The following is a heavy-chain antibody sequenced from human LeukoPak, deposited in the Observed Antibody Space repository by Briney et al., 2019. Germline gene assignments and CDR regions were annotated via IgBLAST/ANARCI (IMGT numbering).Heavy chain of an antibody. D-gene: IGHD5-18*01. V-gene: IGHV4-59*01. CDR2: IYYSGST. Sequence: SETLSLTCTVSGGSISSYYWSWIRQPPGKGLEWIGYIYYSGSTNYNPSLKSRVTISVDTSKNQFSLKLSSVTAADTAVYYCARESQGYSYGSSRYYYYGMDVWGQGTTVTVSS. CDR3: ARESQGYSYGSSRYYYYGMDV. CDR1: GGSISSYY. J-gene: IGHJ6*02.